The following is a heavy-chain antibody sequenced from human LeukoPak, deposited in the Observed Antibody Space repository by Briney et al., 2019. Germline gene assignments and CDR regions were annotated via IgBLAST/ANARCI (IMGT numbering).Heavy chain of an antibody. V-gene: IGHV1-3*01. D-gene: IGHD2-15*01. CDR3: ARGALGSGANEYYYYGMDV. J-gene: IGHJ6*02. CDR1: GYTFTSYA. CDR2: INAGNGNT. Sequence: EASVKVSCKASGYTFTSYAMHWVRQAPGQRLEWMGWINAGNGNTKYSQKFQGRVTITRDTSASTAYMELSSLRSEDTAVYYCARGALGSGANEYYYYGMDVWGQGTTVTVSS.